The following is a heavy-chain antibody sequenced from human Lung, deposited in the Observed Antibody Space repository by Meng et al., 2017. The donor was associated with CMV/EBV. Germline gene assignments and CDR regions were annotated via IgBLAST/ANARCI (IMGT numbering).Heavy chain of an antibody. V-gene: IGHV3-48*03. CDR3: ERVPRSRYYYYGLDV. Sequence: GESXKISCAASGFIFSSYEMNWVRQAPGQGLEWVSYISSSGSTIYYADSVKGRFTISRDNAKNSLYLQMNSLRAEVTAVYYCERVPRSRYYYYGLDVWGQGTXVTVSS. CDR1: GFIFSSYE. J-gene: IGHJ6*02. CDR2: ISSSGSTI. D-gene: IGHD3-10*01.